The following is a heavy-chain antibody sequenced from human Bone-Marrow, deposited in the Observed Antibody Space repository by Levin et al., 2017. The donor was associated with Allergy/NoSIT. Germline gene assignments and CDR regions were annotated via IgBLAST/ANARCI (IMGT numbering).Heavy chain of an antibody. CDR3: AKFSPRSPQLLYGVWDY. CDR1: GASISNSDW. V-gene: IGHV4-4*02. Sequence: SETLSLTCAVSGASISNSDWWSWVRQSPGKGLEWIGEIHHSETSNNNPSLESRVTISIDKSKNHISLRLNSVTAADTAVYFCAKFSPRSPQLLYGVWDYWGQGILVIVSS. J-gene: IGHJ4*02. CDR2: IHHSETS. D-gene: IGHD2-2*02.